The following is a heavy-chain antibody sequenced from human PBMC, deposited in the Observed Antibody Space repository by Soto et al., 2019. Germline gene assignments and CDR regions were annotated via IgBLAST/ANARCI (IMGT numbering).Heavy chain of an antibody. Sequence: QVQLVESGGGVVQPGRSLRLSCTNSGFTFSSYGMYWVRQAPGKGLEWVAVISYDGSNKYYADSVKGRFTISRDTSKNTLYLQMNGLRVEDTAMYYCTRVPSEYSEYNPRPSDMDVWGQGTTVTVAS. CDR3: TRVPSEYSEYNPRPSDMDV. D-gene: IGHD5-12*01. V-gene: IGHV3-30*03. CDR1: GFTFSSYG. J-gene: IGHJ6*02. CDR2: ISYDGSNK.